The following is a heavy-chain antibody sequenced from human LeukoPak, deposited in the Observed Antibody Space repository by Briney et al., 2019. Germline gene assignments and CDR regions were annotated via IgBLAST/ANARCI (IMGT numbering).Heavy chain of an antibody. Sequence: SETLSLACTASGGSISSSSYYWGWIRQPPGKGVEWIGSIYYSGSTYYNPSLKSRVTISVDTSKNQFPLKLSSVTAADTAVYYCASRSSWYFRFDPWRQGTLVTVSS. J-gene: IGHJ5*02. CDR3: ASRSSWYFRFDP. D-gene: IGHD6-13*01. CDR2: IYYSGST. V-gene: IGHV4-39*01. CDR1: GGSISSSSYY.